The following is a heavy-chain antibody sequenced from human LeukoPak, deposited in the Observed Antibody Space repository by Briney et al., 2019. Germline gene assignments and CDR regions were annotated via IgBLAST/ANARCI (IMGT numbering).Heavy chain of an antibody. CDR2: IYTSGNT. CDR3: ARPRTDSDAYYSPYFDS. D-gene: IGHD3-22*01. Sequence: KPSETLSLTCTVSGGSISSYYWSWIRQPAGKGLEWIGRIYTSGNTNYNPSLKSRVTISIDSSKNQFSLKLGSVTAADTAVYYCARPRTDSDAYYSPYFDSWGQGTLVTVSS. V-gene: IGHV4-4*07. J-gene: IGHJ4*02. CDR1: GGSISSYY.